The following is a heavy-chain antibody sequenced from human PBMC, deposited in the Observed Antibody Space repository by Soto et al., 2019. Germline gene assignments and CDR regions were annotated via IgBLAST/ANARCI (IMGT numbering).Heavy chain of an antibody. V-gene: IGHV3-74*01. D-gene: IGHD3-3*01. CDR1: GVTFSGYW. CDR3: AKDSNYDFWSGYPEGYIAS. J-gene: IGHJ4*02. CDR2: INSDGTTT. Sequence: GGSLRLSCAVSGVTFSGYWMHWVRQAPAKGLEWVSRINSDGTTTNYADSVKGRFTISRDNFKNTVYLQMNSLRTEDTAVYYCAKDSNYDFWSGYPEGYIASWGQGTLVTVSS.